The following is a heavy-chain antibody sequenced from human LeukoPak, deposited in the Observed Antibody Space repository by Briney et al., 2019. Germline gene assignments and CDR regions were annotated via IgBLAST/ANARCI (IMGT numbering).Heavy chain of an antibody. Sequence: GGTLRLSCTASGFTFSSYGMSWVRQAPGKGLDWVSAISGSGGSTYYADSVKGRFSISRDNSKNTLYLQMNSLRAEDTAVYYCPKDRITMVPQTFDYWGQGTLVTVSS. CDR2: ISGSGGST. V-gene: IGHV3-23*01. CDR3: PKDRITMVPQTFDY. CDR1: GFTFSSYG. J-gene: IGHJ4*02. D-gene: IGHD3-10*01.